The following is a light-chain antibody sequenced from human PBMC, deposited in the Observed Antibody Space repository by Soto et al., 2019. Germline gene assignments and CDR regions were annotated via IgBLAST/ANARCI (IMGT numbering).Light chain of an antibody. CDR3: GTSDNSLSVGV. CDR1: SSNFENNY. V-gene: IGLV1-51*01. CDR2: DNN. Sequence: QSVLTQPPSVSAAPGQKVTISCSGTSSNFENNYVSWYQQLPGTAPKLLIYDNNKRPSGIPDRFSGSQSGPSATLGITGLQTGDEADYYCGTSDNSLSVGVFGGGTKLTVL. J-gene: IGLJ2*01.